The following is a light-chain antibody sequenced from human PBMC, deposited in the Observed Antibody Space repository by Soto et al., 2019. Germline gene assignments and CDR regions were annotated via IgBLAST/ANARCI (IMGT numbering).Light chain of an antibody. CDR3: AAWDDSLNGLV. J-gene: IGLJ1*01. CDR1: SSNIGSNT. Sequence: QYVLTQPPSASGTPGQRVTISCSGSSSNIGSNTVNWYQQLPGTAPKLLIYSNNQRPSGVPDRFSGSKSGTSASLAISGLQSEDEADYYCAAWDDSLNGLVFGTGTKLTVL. V-gene: IGLV1-44*01. CDR2: SNN.